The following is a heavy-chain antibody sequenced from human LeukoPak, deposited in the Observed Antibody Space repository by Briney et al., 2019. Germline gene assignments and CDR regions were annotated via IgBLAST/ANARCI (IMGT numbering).Heavy chain of an antibody. D-gene: IGHD3-10*01. Sequence: PGESLKISCKGSGYSFVNYWIGWVRQMPGKGLEWMGIIHPGDSDTRYSPSFQGQVTISAEKSISTAYLQWSSLKASDTAMYYYARRGEGPIGGIGYWGQGTLVTVSS. CDR2: IHPGDSDT. V-gene: IGHV5-51*01. CDR1: GYSFVNYW. CDR3: ARRGEGPIGGIGY. J-gene: IGHJ4*02.